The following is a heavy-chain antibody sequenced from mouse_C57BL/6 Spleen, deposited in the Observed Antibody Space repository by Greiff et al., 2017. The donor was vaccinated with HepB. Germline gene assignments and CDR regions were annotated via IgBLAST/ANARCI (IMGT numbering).Heavy chain of an antibody. J-gene: IGHJ1*03. CDR2: ISNLAYSI. V-gene: IGHV5-15*01. CDR1: GFTFSDYG. D-gene: IGHD1-1*01. Sequence: EVHLVESGGGLVQPGGSLKLSCAASGFTFSDYGMAWVRQAPRKGPEWVAFISNLAYSIYYADTVTGRFTISRENAKNTLYLEMSSLRSEDTAMYYCAGPPNYYGSSYDWYFDVWGTGTTVTVSS. CDR3: AGPPNYYGSSYDWYFDV.